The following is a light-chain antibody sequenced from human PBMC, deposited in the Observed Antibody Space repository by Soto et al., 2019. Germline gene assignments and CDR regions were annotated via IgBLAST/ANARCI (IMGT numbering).Light chain of an antibody. V-gene: IGKV3-20*01. J-gene: IGKJ1*01. Sequence: EIVVTQCPGALSLPPGERATLSCVSSQSVDSSFLAWYQQKPGQAPRLLIYGASSRATGIPDRFSGSGSGTDFTLTISRLEPEDFAVYYCQQYGSSWWTFGQGTKVDI. CDR1: QSVDSSF. CDR3: QQYGSSWWT. CDR2: GAS.